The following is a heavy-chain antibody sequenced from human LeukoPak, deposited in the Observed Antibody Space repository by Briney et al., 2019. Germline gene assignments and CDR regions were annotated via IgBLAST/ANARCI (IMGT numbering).Heavy chain of an antibody. CDR1: GGSISTYY. Sequence: SETLSLTCAVSGGSISTYYWTWIRQPPGKGLEWIGYIYYSGNTNYNPSLKSRVTISLDTSKNQFSLKLSSMTAADTAVYYCARRRTDSVTGERFDYWGQGALVTVSS. CDR3: ARRRTDSVTGERFDY. V-gene: IGHV4-59*08. J-gene: IGHJ4*02. CDR2: IYYSGNT. D-gene: IGHD1-1*01.